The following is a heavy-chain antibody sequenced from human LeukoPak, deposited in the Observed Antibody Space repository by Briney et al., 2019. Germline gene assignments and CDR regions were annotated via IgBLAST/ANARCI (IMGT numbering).Heavy chain of an antibody. Sequence: PGGALRLSCAAPGFTFSSHAMSLVRPAPGKGLGWVSAISGNGGTTYYADSVKGRFTISRDNSKNTLYLQMNSLRAEDTAVYYCAKPRDYYGPFAYWGQGTLVTVSS. CDR3: AKPRDYYGPFAY. CDR1: GFTFSSHA. J-gene: IGHJ4*02. V-gene: IGHV3-23*01. D-gene: IGHD3-10*01. CDR2: ISGNGGTT.